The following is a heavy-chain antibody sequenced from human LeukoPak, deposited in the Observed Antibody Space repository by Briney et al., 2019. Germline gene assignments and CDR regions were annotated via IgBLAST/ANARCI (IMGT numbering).Heavy chain of an antibody. J-gene: IGHJ4*02. CDR1: GASISSYY. Sequence: SETLSLTCTVSGASISSYYWSWIRQPPGQGLEWIGYMYYSGSTNYNPSLKRRVSISVDTSKNQFSLNLRSVTAADTAVYYCARLYYDSSGYYPDYWGQGTLVTVSS. CDR3: ARLYYDSSGYYPDY. D-gene: IGHD3-22*01. V-gene: IGHV4-59*08. CDR2: MYYSGST.